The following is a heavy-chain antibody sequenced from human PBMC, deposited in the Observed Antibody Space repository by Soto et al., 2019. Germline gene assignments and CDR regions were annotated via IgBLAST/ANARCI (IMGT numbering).Heavy chain of an antibody. J-gene: IGHJ3*02. CDR3: ARGASKRRAFDI. Sequence: GGSLRLSCAASGFTFSSYAMHWVRQAPGKGLEWVAVISYDGSNKYYADSVKGRFTISRDNSKNTLYLQMNSLRAEDTAVYYCARGASKRRAFDIWGQGTMVTVSS. CDR1: GFTFSSYA. CDR2: ISYDGSNK. V-gene: IGHV3-30-3*01.